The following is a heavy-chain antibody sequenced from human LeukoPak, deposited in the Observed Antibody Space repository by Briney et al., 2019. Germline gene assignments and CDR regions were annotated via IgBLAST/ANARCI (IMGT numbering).Heavy chain of an antibody. V-gene: IGHV3-23*01. Sequence: GGSLRLSCAASGFTFSSYAMSWVRQAPGKGLEWVSAISGSGGSTYYAGSVKGRFTISRDNSKNTLYLQMNSLRAEDTAVYYCARYCSGGSCYSGAFDIWGQGTMVTVSS. J-gene: IGHJ3*02. CDR2: ISGSGGST. D-gene: IGHD2-15*01. CDR3: ARYCSGGSCYSGAFDI. CDR1: GFTFSSYA.